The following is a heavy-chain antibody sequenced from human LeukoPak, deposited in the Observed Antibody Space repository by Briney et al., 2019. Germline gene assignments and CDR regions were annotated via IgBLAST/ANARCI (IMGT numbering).Heavy chain of an antibody. CDR3: GRVSKPRGPFWFDP. CDR2: INHSGST. CDR1: GGSFSGYY. J-gene: IGHJ5*02. D-gene: IGHD2-2*01. Sequence: SETLSLTCAVYGGSFSGYYWSWIRQPPGKGLEWMGEINHSGSTNYNPSLKSGGIILVDTSKKQFSLKQRSVTTADTAVYYCGRVSKPRGPFWFDPWGQGALVTVSS. V-gene: IGHV4-34*01.